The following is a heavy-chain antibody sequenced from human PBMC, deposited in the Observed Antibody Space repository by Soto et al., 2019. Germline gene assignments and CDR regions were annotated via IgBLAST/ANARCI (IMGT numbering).Heavy chain of an antibody. J-gene: IGHJ4*02. CDR1: GFTFSSYG. V-gene: IGHV3-33*01. Sequence: QVQLVESGGGVVQPGRSLRLSCAASGFTFSSYGMHWVRQAPGKGLEWVAVIWYDGSNKYYADSVKGRFTISRDNSKNTLYLKRNGLRAEDTAGFYGARVLVGAPNDNAYWGQGTLVPFSS. D-gene: IGHD1-26*01. CDR3: ARVLVGAPNDNAY. CDR2: IWYDGSNK.